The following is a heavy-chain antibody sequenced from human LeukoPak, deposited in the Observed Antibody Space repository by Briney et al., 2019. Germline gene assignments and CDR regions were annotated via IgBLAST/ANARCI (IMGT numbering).Heavy chain of an antibody. CDR3: ARDGGGAARLVADAFDI. J-gene: IGHJ3*02. CDR1: GDSISAYY. V-gene: IGHV4-59*01. Sequence: SETLSLTCTVSGDSISAYYWSWIRQPPGKGLEWIGYIYYSGSTYYNPSLKSRVTISVDTSKNQFSLRLTSVTAADTAVYFCARDGGGAARLVADAFDILGQGTMVTVSS. D-gene: IGHD6-6*01. CDR2: IYYSGST.